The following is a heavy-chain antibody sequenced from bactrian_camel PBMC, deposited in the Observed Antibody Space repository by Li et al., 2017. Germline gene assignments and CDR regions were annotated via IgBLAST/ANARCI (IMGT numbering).Heavy chain of an antibody. Sequence: SLRLSCAASVYTLSSRCVAWFRQAPGKEREGVGEIDSDGTTRHAESVQGRFTISQDNAKNTVYLQMNSLKPEDTAVYYCAAGTSTGFPFRESAYPYWGQGTHVTVS. CDR2: IDSDGTT. D-gene: IGHD5*01. V-gene: IGHV3S53*01. CDR1: VYTLSSRC. J-gene: IGHJ4*01. CDR3: AAGTSTGFPFRESAYPY.